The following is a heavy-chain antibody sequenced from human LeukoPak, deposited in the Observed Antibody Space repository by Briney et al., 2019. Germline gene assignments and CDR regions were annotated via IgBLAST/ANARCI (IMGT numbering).Heavy chain of an antibody. V-gene: IGHV1-2*02. D-gene: IGHD2-21*02. CDR3: ARVVVVTAIWFDP. CDR1: GYTLTELS. J-gene: IGHJ5*02. Sequence: ASVKVSCKVSGYTLTELSMHWVRQAPGKGLEWMGWINPNSGGTNYAQKFQGRVTMTRDTSISAAYMELSRLRSDDTAVYYCARVVVVTAIWFDPWGQGTLVTVSS. CDR2: INPNSGGT.